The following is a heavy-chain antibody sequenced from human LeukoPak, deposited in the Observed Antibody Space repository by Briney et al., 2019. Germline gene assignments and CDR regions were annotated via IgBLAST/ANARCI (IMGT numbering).Heavy chain of an antibody. V-gene: IGHV1-69*04. Sequence: SVKVSCKASGGTFSSYAISWVRQAPGQGLEWMGRIIPILGIANYAQKFQGRVTITTDESTSTAYMELSSLRSEDTAVYYCAAVARPLPWGQGTLVTVSS. CDR2: IIPILGIA. CDR1: GGTFSSYA. CDR3: AAVARPLP. D-gene: IGHD4-23*01. J-gene: IGHJ5*02.